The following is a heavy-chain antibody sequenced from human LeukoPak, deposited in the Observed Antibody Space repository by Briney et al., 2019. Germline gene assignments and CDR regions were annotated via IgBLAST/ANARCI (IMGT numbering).Heavy chain of an antibody. Sequence: GGSLRLSCAASGFTVSSNEMSWVRQAPGKGLEWVSSISGGSTYYADSRKGRFTISRDNSKNTLYLQMNSLRAEDTAVYYCAKEPLPPYDFWSGYWDYWGQGTLVTVSS. V-gene: IGHV3-38-3*01. J-gene: IGHJ4*02. CDR3: AKEPLPPYDFWSGYWDY. CDR2: ISGGST. D-gene: IGHD3-3*01. CDR1: GFTVSSNE.